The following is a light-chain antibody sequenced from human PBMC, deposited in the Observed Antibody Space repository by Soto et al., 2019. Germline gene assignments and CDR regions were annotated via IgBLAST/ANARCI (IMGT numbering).Light chain of an antibody. CDR2: DVS. CDR1: SSDVGGYNF. J-gene: IGLJ1*01. CDR3: NSYTSSSTSYV. V-gene: IGLV2-14*03. Sequence: QSALTQPASVSGSPGQSITISCTGTSSDVGGYNFVSWYQQHPGKAPKLLIYDVSDRPSGVSNRFSGSKSGNTASLTISGPQAEDEADYYCNSYTSSSTSYVFGSGTKVT.